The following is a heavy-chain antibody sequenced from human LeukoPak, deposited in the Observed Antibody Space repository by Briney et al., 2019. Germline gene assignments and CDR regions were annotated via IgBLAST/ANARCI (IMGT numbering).Heavy chain of an antibody. V-gene: IGHV4-30-2*01. D-gene: IGHD7-27*01. CDR1: GGSISSGGYY. CDR2: IYHSGST. J-gene: IGHJ4*02. Sequence: SETLSLTCTVSGGSISSGGYYWSWIRQPPGKGLEWIGYIYHSGSTYYNPSLKSRVTISVDRSKNQFSLKLSSVTAADTAVCYCARALTGLYYFDYWGQGTLVTVSS. CDR3: ARALTGLYYFDY.